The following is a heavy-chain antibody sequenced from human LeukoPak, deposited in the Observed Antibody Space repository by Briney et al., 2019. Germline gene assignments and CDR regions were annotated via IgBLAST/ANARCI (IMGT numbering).Heavy chain of an antibody. CDR3: ARDRGYWFDP. J-gene: IGHJ5*02. D-gene: IGHD5-24*01. CDR2: IWYDGSNK. V-gene: IGHV3-33*08. CDR1: ALIFSGHW. Sequence: GGSLRLSCEGSALIFSGHWMNWVRQAPGKGLEWVAVIWYDGSNKYYADSVKGRFTISRDNSKNTLYLQMNSLRAEDTAVYYCARDRGYWFDPWGQGTLVTVSS.